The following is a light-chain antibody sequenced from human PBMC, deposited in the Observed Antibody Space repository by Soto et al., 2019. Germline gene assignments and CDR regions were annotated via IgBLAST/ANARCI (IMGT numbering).Light chain of an antibody. CDR1: QNVGSN. V-gene: IGKV3-15*01. CDR2: AAS. J-gene: IGKJ1*01. CDR3: QKFDHWPGT. Sequence: IEMTQSPATLSVSPGERATLSCRASQNVGSNLAWYQQKPGQAPRLLIYAASKRATGIPTQFSGRGSGTKFTLSISSLQSEDFALYYGQKFDHWPGTCGQGTKVDIK.